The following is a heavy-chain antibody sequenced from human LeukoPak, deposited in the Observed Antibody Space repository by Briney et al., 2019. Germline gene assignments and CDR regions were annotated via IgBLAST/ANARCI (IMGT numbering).Heavy chain of an antibody. D-gene: IGHD3-22*01. CDR2: ISYDGSNK. J-gene: IGHJ3*02. V-gene: IGHV3-30*04. CDR3: AREESGDSSGNGLAFDI. Sequence: GGSLRLSCAASGFTFSSYAMHWVRQAPGKGLEWVAVISYDGSNKYYADSVKGRFTISRDNSKNTLYLQMNSLRAEDTAVYYCAREESGDSSGNGLAFDIWGQGTMVTVSS. CDR1: GFTFSSYA.